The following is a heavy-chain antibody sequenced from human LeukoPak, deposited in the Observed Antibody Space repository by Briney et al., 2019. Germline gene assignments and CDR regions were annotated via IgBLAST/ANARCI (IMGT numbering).Heavy chain of an antibody. CDR1: EFSVGSNY. Sequence: GGSLRLSCAASEFSVGSNYMTWVRQAPGKGLEWVANIKQDGSEKYYVDSVKGRFTISRDNAKNSLYLQMNSLRAEDTAVYYCARASTTVAMWELPGAFDYWGQGTLVTVSS. CDR3: ARASTTVAMWELPGAFDY. V-gene: IGHV3-7*01. D-gene: IGHD1-26*01. J-gene: IGHJ4*02. CDR2: IKQDGSEK.